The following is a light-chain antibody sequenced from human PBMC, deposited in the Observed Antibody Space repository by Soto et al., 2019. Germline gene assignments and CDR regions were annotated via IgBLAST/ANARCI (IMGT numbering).Light chain of an antibody. J-gene: IGKJ5*01. CDR3: QQYNRWPPIT. V-gene: IGKV3-15*01. CDR1: QSISSN. Sequence: EVVMTQSPVTLSVSPGERATLSCRASQSISSNLAWYQQNPGQAPRLLIYHATARATGIPSRFSGSQSGTEFTLTISSLQSEDFAVYYCQQYNRWPPITFGQGTRLEIK. CDR2: HAT.